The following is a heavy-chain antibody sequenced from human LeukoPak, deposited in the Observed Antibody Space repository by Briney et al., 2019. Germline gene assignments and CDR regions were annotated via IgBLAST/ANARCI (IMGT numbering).Heavy chain of an antibody. J-gene: IGHJ4*02. CDR3: ARDLEDGGTYYDFWSGYFDY. V-gene: IGHV3-20*04. D-gene: IGHD3-3*01. CDR1: GFTFDDYG. CDR2: INWNGGST. Sequence: GGSLRLSCAASGFTFDDYGMSWVRQAPGKGLEWVSGINWNGGSTGYADSVKGRFTISRDNAKNSLYLQMNSLRAEDTALYYCARDLEDGGTYYDFWSGYFDYWGQGTLVTVSS.